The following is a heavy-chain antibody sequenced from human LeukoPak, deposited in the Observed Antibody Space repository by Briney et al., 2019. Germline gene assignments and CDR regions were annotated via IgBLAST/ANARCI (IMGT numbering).Heavy chain of an antibody. CDR1: GGSISSYY. CDR3: ARDRYSTSWYLSAFDI. Sequence: SETLSLTCTVSGGSISSYYWSWLRQPPGKGLEYIGYTHYSGATNYNPSLKSRVTMSVDTSRNQFSLKLRSVTAADTAVYYCARDRYSTSWYLSAFDIWGQGTVVTVSS. CDR2: THYSGAT. D-gene: IGHD6-13*01. V-gene: IGHV4-59*12. J-gene: IGHJ3*02.